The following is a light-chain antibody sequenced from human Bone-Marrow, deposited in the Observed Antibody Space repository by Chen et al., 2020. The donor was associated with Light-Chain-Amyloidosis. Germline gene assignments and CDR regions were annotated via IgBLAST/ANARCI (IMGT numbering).Light chain of an antibody. Sequence: SYVLTQPSSVSVAPGQTATLACGGNNIGSTSVHWYQQPPGEAPLLVVYDDSDRPSRIPERLSGSNSGNTATLSISSVEAGDEADYYCQVWDRSSDRPVFGGGTKLTVL. V-gene: IGLV3-21*02. J-gene: IGLJ3*02. CDR1: NIGSTS. CDR3: QVWDRSSDRPV. CDR2: DDS.